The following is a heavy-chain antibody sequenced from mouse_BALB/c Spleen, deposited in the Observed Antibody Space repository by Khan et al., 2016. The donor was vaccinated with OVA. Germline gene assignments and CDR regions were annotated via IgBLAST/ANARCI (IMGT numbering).Heavy chain of an antibody. CDR1: GYTFTSYT. D-gene: IGHD2-14*01. V-gene: IGHV1-4*01. Sequence: QVQLQQSGAELARPGASVKMSCKASGYTFTSYTIHWIKKRPGQGLEWIGYINPSNGYTNYNQKFKDKATLTTDKSSTTAYLQLSSLTSDESAVYNCVRDGAYHRNDGWFAYWGQGTLVTVSA. CDR3: VRDGAYHRNDGWFAY. J-gene: IGHJ3*01. CDR2: INPSNGYT.